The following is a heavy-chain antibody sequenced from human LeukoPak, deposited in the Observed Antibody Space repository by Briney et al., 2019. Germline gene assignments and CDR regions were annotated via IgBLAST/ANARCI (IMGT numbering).Heavy chain of an antibody. Sequence: GGSLRLSCAASGFTFSNAWMSWVRQAPGKGLEWVGRIKSKTDGGTTDYAAPVKGRFTISRDDSKNTLYLQMNSLKTEDTAVYYCTTQFPRIAVADYWGQGTLVTVSS. CDR2: IKSKTDGGTT. CDR3: TTQFPRIAVADY. J-gene: IGHJ4*02. CDR1: GFTFSNAW. D-gene: IGHD6-19*01. V-gene: IGHV3-15*01.